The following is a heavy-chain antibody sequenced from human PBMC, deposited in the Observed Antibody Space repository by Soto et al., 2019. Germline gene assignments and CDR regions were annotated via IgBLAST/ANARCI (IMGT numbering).Heavy chain of an antibody. Sequence: QVQLRESGPGLVEPSETLSLTCTVSGDSMSSDYWSWIRQSAEKGLEWMGRISATGTTNYMPSLKSRITLSIDASKNQFSLNLKFVTAADTAVYFCARDQSGAADIWGQGTVVSVS. CDR1: GDSMSSDY. D-gene: IGHD7-27*01. V-gene: IGHV4-4*07. CDR2: ISATGTT. CDR3: ARDQSGAADI. J-gene: IGHJ3*02.